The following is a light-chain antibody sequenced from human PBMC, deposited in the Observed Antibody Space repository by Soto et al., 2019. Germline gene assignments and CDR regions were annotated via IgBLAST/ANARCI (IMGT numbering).Light chain of an antibody. CDR3: SAYAGGRYLYV. V-gene: IGLV2-8*01. CDR1: SFDVGGYNY. J-gene: IGLJ1*01. Sequence: QSALAQPPSASGSPGQSVTISCTGTSFDVGGYNYVSWYQQHPGKAPQVLMYEVSKRPSGVPDRFSGSKSGNTASLTVSGLQAEDEADYYCSAYAGGRYLYVFGSGTKVTVL. CDR2: EVS.